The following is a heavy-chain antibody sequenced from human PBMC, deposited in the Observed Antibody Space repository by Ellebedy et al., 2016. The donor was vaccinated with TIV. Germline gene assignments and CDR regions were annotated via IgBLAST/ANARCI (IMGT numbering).Heavy chain of an antibody. CDR3: ARRGSYGDYAVQINSWFDR. CDR1: GFSFRSYW. CDR2: IYQDGSTH. J-gene: IGHJ5*02. D-gene: IGHD4-17*01. V-gene: IGHV3-7*01. Sequence: PGGSLRLSCVASGFSFRSYWMSWVRQAPGKGLEWVAKIYQDGSTHYYVDSVKGRFTISRNNANKSLFMQMNSLRGEEPAVYYCARRGSYGDYAVQINSWFDRWGRGTLVTVSS.